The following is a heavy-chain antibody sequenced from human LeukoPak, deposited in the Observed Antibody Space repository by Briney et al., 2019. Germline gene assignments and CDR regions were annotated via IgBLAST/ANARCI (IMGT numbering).Heavy chain of an antibody. CDR2: IKSDGKT. V-gene: IGHV3-74*01. CDR1: GFIFSHYR. CDR3: ARAPSEVGGYYPEYFRH. J-gene: IGHJ1*01. D-gene: IGHD3-22*01. Sequence: HPGGSLRLSCAASGFIFSHYRMHWVRQAPGKGLVWVSRIKSDGKTNYADSVKGRFTISRDNAKNTVSLQMDSLRAEDTGVYYCARAPSEVGGYYPEYFRHWGQGTLVTVSS.